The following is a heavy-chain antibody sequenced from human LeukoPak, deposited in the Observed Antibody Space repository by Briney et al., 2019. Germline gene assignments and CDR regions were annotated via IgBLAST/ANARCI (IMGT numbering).Heavy chain of an antibody. CDR2: IYYSGST. Sequence: SETLSLTCTVSGGSLSSSSYYWGWIRQPPGKALGWIGNIYYSGSTYYNPSLKSRVTISVDPSKNQFSLKLTSVTAADTAVYYCARPRKNHSSGWYFDYWAREPWSPSPQ. J-gene: IGHJ4*02. CDR1: GGSLSSSSYY. D-gene: IGHD6-25*01. CDR3: ARPRKNHSSGWYFDY. V-gene: IGHV4-39*01.